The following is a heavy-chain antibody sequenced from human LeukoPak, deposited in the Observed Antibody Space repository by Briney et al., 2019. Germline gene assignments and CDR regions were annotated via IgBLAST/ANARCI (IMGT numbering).Heavy chain of an antibody. CDR1: GFTFSSYA. CDR2: ITGSGGST. J-gene: IGHJ3*02. CDR3: GRHGGAFEM. Sequence: GGSLRLSCAASGFTFSSYAMSWVRQAPGKGLEWVSAITGSGGSTYYADSVKGRFTISRDNSKNTLYLHMNSLRVEDTAVYYCGRHGGAFEMWGQGTMVTVSS. V-gene: IGHV3-23*01.